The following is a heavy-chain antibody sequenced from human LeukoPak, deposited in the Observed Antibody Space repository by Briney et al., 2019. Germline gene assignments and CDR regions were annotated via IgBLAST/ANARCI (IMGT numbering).Heavy chain of an antibody. Sequence: SETLSLTCTVPGGSITSDTDYWGWVRQPPGKGLEWLAFIYYTGTTFYAPSVKGRVTLSKDTSKNQLSLKLSSVTAADTAVYYCARQRSSSLRAVWFDPWGQGTLVTVSS. D-gene: IGHD6-13*01. CDR1: GGSITSDTDY. J-gene: IGHJ5*02. CDR3: ARQRSSSLRAVWFDP. CDR2: IYYTGTT. V-gene: IGHV4-39*01.